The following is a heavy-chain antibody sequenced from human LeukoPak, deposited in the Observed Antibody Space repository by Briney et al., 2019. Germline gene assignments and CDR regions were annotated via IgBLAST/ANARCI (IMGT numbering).Heavy chain of an antibody. J-gene: IGHJ4*02. CDR1: GFTFDDYA. V-gene: IGHV3-23*01. CDR2: ISGSRGST. Sequence: PGRSLRLSCAASGFTFDDYAMHWVRQAPGKGLEWVSGISGSRGSTYYADSVKGRFTISRDNSKNTVYLQMNSLRAEDTAVYYCAKARKNSGYDYDYWGQGTLVTVSS. D-gene: IGHD5-12*01. CDR3: AKARKNSGYDYDY.